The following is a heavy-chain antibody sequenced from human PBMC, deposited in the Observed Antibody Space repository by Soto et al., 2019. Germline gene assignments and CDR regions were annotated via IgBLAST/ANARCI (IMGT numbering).Heavy chain of an antibody. Sequence: PGGSLRLSCAASGFTLSSYAMSWVRQAPGKGLEWVSAISGSGGSTYYADSVKGRFTISRDNSKNTLYLQMNSLRAEDTAVYYCAGMVRGSYEYKAYDYWGQGTLVTVSS. J-gene: IGHJ4*02. CDR1: GFTLSSYA. V-gene: IGHV3-23*01. CDR3: AGMVRGSYEYKAYDY. D-gene: IGHD3-16*01. CDR2: ISGSGGST.